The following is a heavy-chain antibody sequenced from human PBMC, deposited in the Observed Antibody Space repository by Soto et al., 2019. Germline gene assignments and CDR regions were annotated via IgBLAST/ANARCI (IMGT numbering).Heavy chain of an antibody. Sequence: PGGSLRLSCAASGFTFSSYAMSWVRQAPGKGLEWVSAISGSGGSTYYADSVKGRFTISRDNSKNTLYLQMNSLRAEDTAVYYCAKDLWPQEFINPTVSDYWGQGTLVTVSS. V-gene: IGHV3-23*01. CDR2: ISGSGGST. D-gene: IGHD3-10*01. J-gene: IGHJ4*02. CDR1: GFTFSSYA. CDR3: AKDLWPQEFINPTVSDY.